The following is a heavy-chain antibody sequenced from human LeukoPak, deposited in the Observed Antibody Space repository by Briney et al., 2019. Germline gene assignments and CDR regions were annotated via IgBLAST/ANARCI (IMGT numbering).Heavy chain of an antibody. CDR1: GFTFSRYW. D-gene: IGHD3-16*01. J-gene: IGHJ4*02. V-gene: IGHV3-7*01. CDR2: IKEDGSEK. CDR3: ARDPGGASYFDF. Sequence: GGSMRLSCEASGFTFSRYWMTWVRQAPGKGLERVADIKEDGSEKYYVDSVKGRFIISRDNAKNPLYLQMNSLRVEDTAIYFCARDPGGASYFDFWGQGILVTVSS.